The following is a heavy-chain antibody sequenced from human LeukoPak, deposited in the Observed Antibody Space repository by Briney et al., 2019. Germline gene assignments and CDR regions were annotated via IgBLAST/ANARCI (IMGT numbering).Heavy chain of an antibody. CDR1: GGTFSSHA. CDR3: ARDSSEFRSLIPH. Sequence: SVKVSCKASGGTFSSHAISWVRQAPGQGLEWMGGIIPIFGTAKYAQKFQGRVTITADESTSTAYMELSSLRSEDAAVYYCARDSSEFRSLIPHWGQGTLVTVSS. CDR2: IIPIFGTA. J-gene: IGHJ1*01. D-gene: IGHD2-21*01. V-gene: IGHV1-69*13.